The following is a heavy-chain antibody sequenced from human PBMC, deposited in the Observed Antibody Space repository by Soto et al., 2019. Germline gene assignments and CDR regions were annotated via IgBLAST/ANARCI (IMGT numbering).Heavy chain of an antibody. D-gene: IGHD3-10*01. Sequence: ASVKVSCKASGFTFTNHAMQWVRQAPGQRLEWMGWINAGNGHTKYSQNFQGRVTITRDTSASTAYMELSSLISEDAAVYYCARGIWTMTRGAYYFDNWGQGTLVTVSS. V-gene: IGHV1-3*01. CDR3: ARGIWTMTRGAYYFDN. J-gene: IGHJ4*02. CDR2: INAGNGHT. CDR1: GFTFTNHA.